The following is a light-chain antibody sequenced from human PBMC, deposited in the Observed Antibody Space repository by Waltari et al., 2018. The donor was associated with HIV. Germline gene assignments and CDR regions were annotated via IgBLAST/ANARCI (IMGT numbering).Light chain of an antibody. V-gene: IGKV1-5*03. CDR3: QQYSTHYA. CDR2: RTS. Sequence: DIQMTQSPSNLSASVGDTVVITCRASQSIDNWLAWYQQKPGRAPRLLVSRTSLLESGVSSRFRGSGSGTEFTLTIRSLQPDDIGTYYCQQYSTHYAFGQGTRVE. CDR1: QSIDNW. J-gene: IGKJ2*01.